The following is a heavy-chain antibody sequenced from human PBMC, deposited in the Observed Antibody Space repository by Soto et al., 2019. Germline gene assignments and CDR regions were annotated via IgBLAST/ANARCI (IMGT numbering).Heavy chain of an antibody. D-gene: IGHD3-3*01. J-gene: IGHJ4*02. CDR2: INHSGRT. CDR3: ARGRKYYDFWSGYSHPRYYFNY. V-gene: IGHV4-34*01. Sequence: PSETLSLTCAVDGGSFSGYYWSWIRQPPRKGLEWIGEINHSGRTNYNPSLKSRVTISVDTSKSQFSLKLSSVTAADTAVYYCARGRKYYDFWSGYSHPRYYFNYWGQGTLVTVSS. CDR1: GGSFSGYY.